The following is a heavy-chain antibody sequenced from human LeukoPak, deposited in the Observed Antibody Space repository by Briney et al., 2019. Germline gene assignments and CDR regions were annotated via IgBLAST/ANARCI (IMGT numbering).Heavy chain of an antibody. J-gene: IGHJ4*02. CDR3: ATSFSPYCSSTSCYGY. Sequence: SETLSLTCTVSGGSISNYYWSWIRQPPGKGLEWIGYIYYSGNTNYNPSLKSRVTISVDTSKNHFSLRLSSVTAADTAVYYCATSFSPYCSSTSCYGYWGQGTLVTVSS. D-gene: IGHD2-2*01. CDR1: GGSISNYY. CDR2: IYYSGNT. V-gene: IGHV4-59*08.